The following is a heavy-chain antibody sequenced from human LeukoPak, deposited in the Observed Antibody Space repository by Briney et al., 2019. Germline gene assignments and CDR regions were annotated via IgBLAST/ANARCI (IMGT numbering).Heavy chain of an antibody. V-gene: IGHV3-74*01. J-gene: IGHJ4*02. Sequence: GGSLRLSCAASGFTFSSYWMHSIRQAPGKGLVCVSRISNDGRSTIYADSVKGRFTISRDNGKNTVFLQMNSLRVEDTAVYYCVRGGSDYEYSGAYWGQGTLVTVSS. D-gene: IGHD3-16*01. CDR1: GFTFSSYW. CDR2: ISNDGRST. CDR3: VRGGSDYEYSGAY.